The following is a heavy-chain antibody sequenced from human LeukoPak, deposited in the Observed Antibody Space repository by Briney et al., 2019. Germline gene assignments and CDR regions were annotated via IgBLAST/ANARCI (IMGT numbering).Heavy chain of an antibody. CDR2: INHIGST. V-gene: IGHV4-28*03. Sequence: SDTLSLTCAVSGYSISSSNWWGWIRQPPGKGLEWIGEINHIGSTNYNPSLKSRVTISVDTSRNQFSLKLSSVTAADTAVYYCARAIWELPYDYWGQGTLVTVSS. CDR1: GYSISSSNW. CDR3: ARAIWELPYDY. D-gene: IGHD1-7*01. J-gene: IGHJ4*02.